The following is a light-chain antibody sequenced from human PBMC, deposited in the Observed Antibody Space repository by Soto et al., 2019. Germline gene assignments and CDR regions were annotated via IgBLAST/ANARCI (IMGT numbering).Light chain of an antibody. V-gene: IGKV3-20*01. J-gene: IGKJ5*01. Sequence: EIVLTQSPGTLSLSPGERATLSCRASQSVSNNYLAWSQQKPGQAPRLLIYGASSRATGIADRFSGSGSGTDFTLTISRLEPEDFALYYCQQYGYSPITFGQGTRLEIK. CDR1: QSVSNNY. CDR3: QQYGYSPIT. CDR2: GAS.